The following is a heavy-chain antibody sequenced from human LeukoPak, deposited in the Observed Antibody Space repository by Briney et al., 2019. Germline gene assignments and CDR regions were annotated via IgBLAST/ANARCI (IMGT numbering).Heavy chain of an antibody. D-gene: IGHD1-26*01. J-gene: IGHJ4*02. CDR1: GFTFSDYY. CDR3: ARVGWELLQGGYFDY. V-gene: IGHV3-11*01. Sequence: GGSLRLSCAASGFTFSDYYMSWIRQAPGKGLEWVSYISSSATTIYYADSVKGRFTISRDNAKNSLYLQMNSLRAEDTAVYYCARVGWELLQGGYFDYWGQGTLVTVSS. CDR2: ISSSATTI.